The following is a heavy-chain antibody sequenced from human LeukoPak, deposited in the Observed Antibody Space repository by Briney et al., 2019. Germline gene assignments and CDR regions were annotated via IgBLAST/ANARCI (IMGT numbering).Heavy chain of an antibody. J-gene: IGHJ4*02. CDR2: INWNGLSI. Sequence: GGSLRLSCIASGFTYDDYAMHWVRQPPGKGLEWVAGINWNGLSIGYADSVKGRFTISRDNAKNSLYLQMNSLRAEDTAVYYCATPCGGDCEFDYWGQGTLVTVSS. V-gene: IGHV3-9*01. D-gene: IGHD2-21*02. CDR3: ATPCGGDCEFDY. CDR1: GFTYDDYA.